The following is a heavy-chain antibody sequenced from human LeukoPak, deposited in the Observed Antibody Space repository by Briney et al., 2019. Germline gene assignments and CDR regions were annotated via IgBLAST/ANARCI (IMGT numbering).Heavy chain of an antibody. CDR3: AAGGSSWPFDFDY. V-gene: IGHV6-1*01. D-gene: IGHD6-13*01. Sequence: SQTLSLTCAISGDSVSNNSAAWNWIRQSPSRGLEWLGRTYHRSKWYNEYAVSVRGRITINPDTSQNQFSLQLNSVTPEDTAVYYCAAGGSSWPFDFDYWGQGTLVTVSS. CDR2: TYHRSKWYN. CDR1: GDSVSNNSAA. J-gene: IGHJ4*02.